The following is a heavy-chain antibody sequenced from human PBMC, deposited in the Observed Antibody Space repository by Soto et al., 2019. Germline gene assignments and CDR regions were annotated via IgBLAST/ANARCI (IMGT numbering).Heavy chain of an antibody. CDR1: GGSFSGYY. J-gene: IGHJ6*02. V-gene: IGHV4-34*01. CDR3: ARDNSYGMDV. CDR2: INHSGST. Sequence: QVQLQQWGAGLLKPSETLSLTCAVYGGSFSGYYWSWIRQPPGKGLEWIGEINHSGSTNYNPSLKSRVTISVDTYKNQFSLKLSSVTAADTAVYYCARDNSYGMDVWGQGTTVTVSS.